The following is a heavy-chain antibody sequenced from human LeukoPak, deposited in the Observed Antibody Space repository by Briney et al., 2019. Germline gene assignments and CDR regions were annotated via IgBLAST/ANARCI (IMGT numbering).Heavy chain of an antibody. V-gene: IGHV3-66*01. CDR1: GGSISSYY. J-gene: IGHJ4*02. Sequence: PSETLSLTCTVSGGSISSYYWSWVRQAPGKGLEWVSVIYSGGSTYYADSVKGRFTISRDDSKNTLYLQMNSLRAEDTAVYYCAIGGLGGWGQGTLVTVSS. D-gene: IGHD3-16*01. CDR3: AIGGLGG. CDR2: IYSGGST.